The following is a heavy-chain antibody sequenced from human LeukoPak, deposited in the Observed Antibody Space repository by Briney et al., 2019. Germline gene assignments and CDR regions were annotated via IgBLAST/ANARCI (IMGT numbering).Heavy chain of an antibody. D-gene: IGHD3-16*02. Sequence: SETLSLTCNVSGDSISGNYWSWIRQPPGKGLEWIGNIYNSGSANYNPSLKSRVTISVDTSKNQFSLKLSSVTAADTAVYYCARGPMITFGGVIDPYFDYWGQGTLVTVSS. J-gene: IGHJ4*02. CDR3: ARGPMITFGGVIDPYFDY. V-gene: IGHV4-59*01. CDR1: GDSISGNY. CDR2: IYNSGSA.